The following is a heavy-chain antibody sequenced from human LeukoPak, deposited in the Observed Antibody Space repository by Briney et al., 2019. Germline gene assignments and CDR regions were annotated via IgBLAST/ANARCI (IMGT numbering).Heavy chain of an antibody. J-gene: IGHJ6*02. CDR2: IYYSGST. V-gene: IGHV4-59*06. CDR3: AGEVAVDIVATNYYYYGMDV. Sequence: SETLSLTCSVSGDSIKNYYWSWIRQHPGKGLEWIGYIYYSGSTYYNPSLKSRVTISVDTSKNQFSLKLSSVTAADTAVYYCAGEVAVDIVATNYYYYGMDVWGQGTTVTVSS. D-gene: IGHD5-12*01. CDR1: GDSIKNYY.